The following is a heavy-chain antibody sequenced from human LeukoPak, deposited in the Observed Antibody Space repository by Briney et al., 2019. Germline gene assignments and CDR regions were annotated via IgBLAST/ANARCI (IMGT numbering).Heavy chain of an antibody. V-gene: IGHV3-48*03. J-gene: IGHJ4*02. D-gene: IGHD3-22*01. Sequence: GGSLRLSCAAPGFTFSSYEMNWVRQAPGKGLEWVSYISSSGSTIYYADSVKGRFTISRDNAKNSLYLQMNSLRAEDTAVYYCARGPYITMIVVATAIGYFDYWGQGTLVTVSS. CDR1: GFTFSSYE. CDR3: ARGPYITMIVVATAIGYFDY. CDR2: ISSSGSTI.